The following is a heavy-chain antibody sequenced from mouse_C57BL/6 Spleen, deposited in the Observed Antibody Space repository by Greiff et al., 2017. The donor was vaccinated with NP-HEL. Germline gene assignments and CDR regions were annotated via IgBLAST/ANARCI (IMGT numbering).Heavy chain of an antibody. J-gene: IGHJ2*01. V-gene: IGHV1-69*01. Sequence: QVQLQQPGAELVMPGASVKLSCKASGYTFTSYWMHWVKQRPGQGLEWIGEIDPSDSYTNCNQKFKGKSTLTVDKSSSTAYMQLSSLTSEDSAVYYCASYFDYWGQGTTLTVSS. CDR2: IDPSDSYT. CDR1: GYTFTSYW. CDR3: ASYFDY.